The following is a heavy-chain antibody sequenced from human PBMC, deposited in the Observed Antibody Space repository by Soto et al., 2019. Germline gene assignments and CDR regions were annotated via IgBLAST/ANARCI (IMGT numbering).Heavy chain of an antibody. V-gene: IGHV4-34*01. CDR2: INHSGST. CDR3: ATFGAKNYYYYYGMDV. D-gene: IGHD3-10*01. J-gene: IGHJ6*02. CDR1: GGSFSGYY. Sequence: PSETLSLTCAVYGGSFSGYYWSRIRQPPGKGLEWIGEINHSGSTNYNPSLKSRVTISVDTSKNQFSLKLSSVTAADTAVYYCATFGAKNYYYYYGMDVWGQGTTVTVYS.